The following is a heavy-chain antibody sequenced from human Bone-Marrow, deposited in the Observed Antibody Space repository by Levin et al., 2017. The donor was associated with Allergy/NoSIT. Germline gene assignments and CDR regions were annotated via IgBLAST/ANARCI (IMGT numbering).Heavy chain of an antibody. D-gene: IGHD4-11*01. CDR3: ARDHSNCAYYGMDV. V-gene: IGHV3-23*01. CDR1: GFTFNSYA. Sequence: PGGSLRLSCAASGFTFNSYAMSWVRQAPGKGLEWVSAISSTGGSTYYADSVKGRFTISRDPSTNTLYLQMKTLRAEDTAVYYCARDHSNCAYYGMDVWGQGTTVTVSS. J-gene: IGHJ6*02. CDR2: ISSTGGST.